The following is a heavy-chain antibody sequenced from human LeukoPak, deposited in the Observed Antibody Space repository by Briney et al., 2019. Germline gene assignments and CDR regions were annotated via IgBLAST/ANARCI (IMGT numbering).Heavy chain of an antibody. J-gene: IGHJ1*01. CDR1: GGSISSSSYY. Sequence: PSETLSLTCTVSGGSISSSSYYWGWIRQPPGKGLEWIGSIYYSGSTYYNPSLKSRVTISVDTSKNQFSLKLSSVTAADTAVYYCARPASNYDLLTGYQTAEYFQHWGQGTLVTVSS. CDR3: ARPASNYDLLTGYQTAEYFQH. CDR2: IYYSGST. D-gene: IGHD3-9*01. V-gene: IGHV4-39*01.